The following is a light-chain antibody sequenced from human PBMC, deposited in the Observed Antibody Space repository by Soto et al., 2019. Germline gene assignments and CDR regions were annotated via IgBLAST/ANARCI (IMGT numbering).Light chain of an antibody. CDR3: QHYSNWPPYT. V-gene: IGKV3-15*01. Sequence: EIVMTQSPVTLSVSPGERATLSCRASQSVSSNLAWYQQKPGQAPRLLIYGASTRATGIPARFSGSGSGTDFTLTISSLQSEDSALYCCQHYSNWPPYTVGQGTKLEI. CDR2: GAS. J-gene: IGKJ2*01. CDR1: QSVSSN.